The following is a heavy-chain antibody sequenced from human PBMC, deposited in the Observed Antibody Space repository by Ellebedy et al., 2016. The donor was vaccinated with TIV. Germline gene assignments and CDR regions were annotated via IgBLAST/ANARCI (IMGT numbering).Heavy chain of an antibody. CDR1: GFIFSSYG. D-gene: IGHD3-22*01. J-gene: IGHJ4*02. CDR3: VYSTGYNLFAF. Sequence: GESLKISXAASGFIFSSYGMHWVRQAPGKGLEWVAIIWYDGTKKYYTDSVKGRFTISRDNAKNTLYLQMTSLRAEDTAVYYCVYSTGYNLFAFWGQGTLVTVSS. CDR2: IWYDGTKK. V-gene: IGHV3-33*03.